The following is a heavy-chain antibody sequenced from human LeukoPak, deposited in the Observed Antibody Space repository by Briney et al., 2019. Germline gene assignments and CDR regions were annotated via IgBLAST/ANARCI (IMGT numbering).Heavy chain of an antibody. CDR2: FYTFGST. CDR3: ARAKRHCITTSCPSADAFDI. V-gene: IGHV4-61*02. D-gene: IGHD2-2*01. J-gene: IGHJ3*02. CDR1: GDSINSGHYY. Sequence: ASETLSLTCTVSGDSINSGHYYWTWIRQPAGKGLEWIGRFYTFGSTNYNPSLKSRVTISLDTSKNQFSLILSSVTAADTAVYYCARAKRHCITTSCPSADAFDIWGQGTMVTVPS.